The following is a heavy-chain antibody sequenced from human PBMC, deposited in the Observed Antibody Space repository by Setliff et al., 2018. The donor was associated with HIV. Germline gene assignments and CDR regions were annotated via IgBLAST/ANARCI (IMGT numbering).Heavy chain of an antibody. J-gene: IGHJ4*02. CDR3: ARLSSYRSSSYYFDY. CDR2: IHHSGST. Sequence: PSETLSLTCSVSGDSISDTTYYWGWIRQPPGKGLEWIGNIHHSGSTLYKPSLKSRVTMSVDTSKNQFSLKLNSVTAADTAVYHCARLSSYRSSSYYFDYWGQGALVTVSS. V-gene: IGHV4-39*01. D-gene: IGHD6-6*01. CDR1: GDSISDTTYY.